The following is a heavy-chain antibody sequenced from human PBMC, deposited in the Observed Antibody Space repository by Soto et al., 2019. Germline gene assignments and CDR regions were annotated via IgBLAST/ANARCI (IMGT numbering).Heavy chain of an antibody. Sequence: GGSLRLSCAASGFTFSSYAMGWVRQAPGKGLEWVSAISGSGGSTYYADSVKGRFPISRDNSKNPLYLQMNSLRAEDTAVYYCAKFIDITGTPPPFYWGQGTLVTVSS. J-gene: IGHJ4*02. V-gene: IGHV3-23*01. D-gene: IGHD1-7*01. CDR2: ISGSGGST. CDR3: AKFIDITGTPPPFY. CDR1: GFTFSSYA.